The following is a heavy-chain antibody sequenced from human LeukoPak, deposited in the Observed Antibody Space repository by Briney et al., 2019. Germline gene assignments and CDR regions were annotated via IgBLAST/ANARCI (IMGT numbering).Heavy chain of an antibody. D-gene: IGHD1-26*01. V-gene: IGHV4-59*08. Sequence: SETLSLTCSVSGGSINTYYWNWIRQPPGKGLEWIGYISYSGSTNYNPSLKSRVTISVDTSKNQFSLKLRSVAAADTAVYYCARLNSASSLGWFDPWGQGTLVTVSS. CDR1: GGSINTYY. J-gene: IGHJ5*02. CDR2: ISYSGST. CDR3: ARLNSASSLGWFDP.